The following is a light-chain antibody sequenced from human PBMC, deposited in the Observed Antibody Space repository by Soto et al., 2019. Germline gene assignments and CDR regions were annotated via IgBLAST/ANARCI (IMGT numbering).Light chain of an antibody. CDR3: QQYGSSPHT. CDR1: QRVSASY. V-gene: IGKV3-20*01. CDR2: VAS. J-gene: IGKJ2*01. Sequence: NVLTQSPGTLSLSPGERPTLSCRASQRVSASYLAWYQQKPGQPPRLLIYVASTRATGIPDRFSGSGSGTDFTLTISRLEPEDFAVYYCQQYGSSPHTFGQGTKLEIK.